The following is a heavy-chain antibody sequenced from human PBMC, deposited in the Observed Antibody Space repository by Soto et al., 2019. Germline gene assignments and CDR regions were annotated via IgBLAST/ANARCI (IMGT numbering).Heavy chain of an antibody. CDR3: ARERNYYDSSGYYFIRYYYNGMDV. V-gene: IGHV1-69*13. CDR1: GGTFSSYA. J-gene: IGHJ6*02. Sequence: ASVKVSFKASGGTFSSYAISWVRQAPGQGLEWMGGIIPIFGTANYAQKFQGRVTITADESTSTAYMELSSLRSEDTAVYYCARERNYYDSSGYYFIRYYYNGMDVWGQGTTVTVSS. D-gene: IGHD3-22*01. CDR2: IIPIFGTA.